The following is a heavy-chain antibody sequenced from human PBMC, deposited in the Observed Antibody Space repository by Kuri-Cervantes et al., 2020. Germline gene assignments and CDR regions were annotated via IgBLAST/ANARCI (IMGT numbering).Heavy chain of an antibody. CDR3: ARDTLLWFRELLYDY. CDR2: IYHSGST. D-gene: IGHD3-10*01. CDR1: GSSISSSNW. V-gene: IGHV4-4*02. J-gene: IGHJ4*02. Sequence: GSLRLSCAVSGSSISSSNWWSWVRQPPGRGLEWIGEIYHSGSTNYNPSLKSRVTISVDKSKNQFSLKLSSVTAADTAVYYCARDTLLWFRELLYDYWGQGTLVTVSS.